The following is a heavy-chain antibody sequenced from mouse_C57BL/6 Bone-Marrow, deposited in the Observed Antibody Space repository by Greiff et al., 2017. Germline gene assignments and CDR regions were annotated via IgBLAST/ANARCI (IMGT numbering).Heavy chain of an antibody. D-gene: IGHD1-1*01. J-gene: IGHJ4*01. V-gene: IGHV5-15*01. CDR2: ISNFAYSI. CDR3: ARQYYGSYYAMDY. CDR1: GFTFSDYG. Sequence: EVQVVESGGGLVQPGGSLKLSCAASGFTFSDYGMAWVRQAPRKGPEWVAFISNFAYSIYYADTVTGRFTISRENAKNTLYLEMSSLRAEDTARYYCARQYYGSYYAMDYWGQGTSVTVSS.